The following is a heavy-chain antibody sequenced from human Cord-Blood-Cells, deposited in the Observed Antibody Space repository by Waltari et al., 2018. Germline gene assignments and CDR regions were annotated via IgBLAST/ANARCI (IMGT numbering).Heavy chain of an antibody. V-gene: IGHV1-69*04. CDR2: IIPILGIA. CDR1: GGTFSSYA. Sequence: QVQLVQSGAEVKKPGSSVKVSCKASGGTFSSYATSRVRQAPGQGLEWMGGIIPILGIANYAQKFQGRVTITADESTSTAYMELSSLRSEDTAVYYCARDRELENSDAFDIWGQGTMVTVSS. J-gene: IGHJ3*02. D-gene: IGHD1-1*01. CDR3: ARDRELENSDAFDI.